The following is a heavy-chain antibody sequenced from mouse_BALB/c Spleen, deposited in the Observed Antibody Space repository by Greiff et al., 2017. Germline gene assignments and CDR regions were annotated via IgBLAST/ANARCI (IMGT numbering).Heavy chain of an antibody. CDR2: ISSGGSYT. Sequence: EVKLVESGGDLVKPGGSLKLSCAASGFTFSSYGMSWVRQTPDKRLEWVATISSGGSYTYYPDSVKGRFTISRDNAKNTLYLQMSSLKSEDTAMYYCASHYYGFDYWGQGTTLTVSS. CDR3: ASHYYGFDY. CDR1: GFTFSSYG. V-gene: IGHV5-6*01. J-gene: IGHJ2*01. D-gene: IGHD1-1*01.